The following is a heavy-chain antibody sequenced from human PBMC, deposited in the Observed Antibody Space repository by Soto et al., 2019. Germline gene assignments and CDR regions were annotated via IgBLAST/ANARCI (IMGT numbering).Heavy chain of an antibody. CDR3: ARDSGYGDPFDY. CDR2: IFYSGNT. D-gene: IGHD4-17*01. V-gene: IGHV4-59*01. J-gene: IGHJ4*02. Sequence: QVHLQESGPGLVKPSETLSLTCTVSGGYITNYYWSWIRQPPGKGLGWIGYIFYSGNTNYNPSLRSRVTISVDTSKMQFSLRQSSVTAADTAVYYCARDSGYGDPFDYWGQGNLVTVSS. CDR1: GGYITNYY.